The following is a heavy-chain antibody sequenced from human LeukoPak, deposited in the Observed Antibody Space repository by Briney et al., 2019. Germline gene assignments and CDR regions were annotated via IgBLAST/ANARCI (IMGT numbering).Heavy chain of an antibody. V-gene: IGHV4-38-2*02. CDR2: IYDSGST. Sequence: PSETLSLTCTVSGDSMRSSDDWGWIRQPPGKGLEWIGSIYDSGSTYYNPSLKSRVTISVDTSKNQFSLKLSSVTAADTAVYYCARDRGMEVILTEDNWFDPWGQGTLVTVSS. D-gene: IGHD3/OR15-3a*01. CDR1: GDSMRSSDD. CDR3: ARDRGMEVILTEDNWFDP. J-gene: IGHJ5*02.